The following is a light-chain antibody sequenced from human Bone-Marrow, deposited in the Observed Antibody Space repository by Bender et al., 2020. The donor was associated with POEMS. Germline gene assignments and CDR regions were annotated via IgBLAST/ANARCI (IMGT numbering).Light chain of an antibody. Sequence: QSALTQPPSASGSPGQSVTISCTGTSSDVGRYDYVSWYQHHPGKAPKLMLYEVTKRPSGVPDRFSGSKSGNTASLTVSGLQAEDEADYYCSSYTSTSTRVFGGGTKLTVL. CDR2: EVT. V-gene: IGLV2-8*01. CDR3: SSYTSTSTRV. CDR1: SSDVGRYDY. J-gene: IGLJ2*01.